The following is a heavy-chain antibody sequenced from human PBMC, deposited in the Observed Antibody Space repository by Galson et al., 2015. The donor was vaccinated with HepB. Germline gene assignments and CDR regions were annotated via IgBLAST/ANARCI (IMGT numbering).Heavy chain of an antibody. Sequence: SVKVSCKASGYTFTSYAMHWVRQAPGQRLEWMGWINAGNGNTKYSQKFQGRVTITRDTSASTAYMELSSLRSEDTAVYYCARSVVTIFGVVIIEGFDYWGQGTLVTVSS. CDR1: GYTFTSYA. CDR3: ARSVVTIFGVVIIEGFDY. J-gene: IGHJ4*02. D-gene: IGHD3-3*01. V-gene: IGHV1-3*01. CDR2: INAGNGNT.